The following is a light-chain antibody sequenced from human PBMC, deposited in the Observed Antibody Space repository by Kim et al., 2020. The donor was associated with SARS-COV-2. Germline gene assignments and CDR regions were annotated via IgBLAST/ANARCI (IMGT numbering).Light chain of an antibody. J-gene: IGKJ5*01. CDR3: QQRSNRQVT. CDR2: DAS. CDR1: QSVSSY. Sequence: ESVLTQSPATLSLSPGERATLSCRASQSVSSYLAWYQQKPGQAPRLLIYDASNRATGIPARFSGSGSGTDFTLTISSLEPEDFAVYYCQQRSNRQVTFGQGTRLEIK. V-gene: IGKV3-11*01.